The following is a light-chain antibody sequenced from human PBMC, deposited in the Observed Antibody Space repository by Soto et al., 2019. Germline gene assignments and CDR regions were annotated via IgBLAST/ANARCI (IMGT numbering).Light chain of an antibody. CDR1: SSDVGAYNY. CDR2: DVR. CDR3: SSYTNSSVV. Sequence: QSALTQPASVSGSPGQSITISCTGTSSDVGAYNYVSWYQQHPGKAPKLMIHDVRNRPSRVSNRFSGSKSGNTASLTISGLQADDEADYCCSSYTNSSVVFGGGTKVTVL. V-gene: IGLV2-14*01. J-gene: IGLJ2*01.